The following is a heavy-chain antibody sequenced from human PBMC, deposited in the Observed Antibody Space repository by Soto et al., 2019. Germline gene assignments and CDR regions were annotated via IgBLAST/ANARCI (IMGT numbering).Heavy chain of an antibody. J-gene: IGHJ4*01. CDR2: MNPSSGET. D-gene: IGHD2-15*01. Sequence: ASVKVSCKTSGYNFTNFDINWVRQAPGRGLVWMGWMNPSSGETGSAQNFQGRVTMTRDISTRTFFMQLTSLRSEDTAVYYCARLAEYCNGIKCYSNFDFWGRGTQVTVSS. V-gene: IGHV1-8*01. CDR1: GYNFTNFD. CDR3: ARLAEYCNGIKCYSNFDF.